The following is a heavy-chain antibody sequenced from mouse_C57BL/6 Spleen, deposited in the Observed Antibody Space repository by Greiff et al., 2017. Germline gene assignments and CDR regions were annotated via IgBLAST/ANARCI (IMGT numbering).Heavy chain of an antibody. D-gene: IGHD4-1*01. Sequence: VQLQQSVAELVRPGASVKLSCTASGFNIKNTYMHWVKQRPEQGLEWIGRFDPANGNTKYAPKFQGKATITADTSSNTAYLQLSSLTSDDTAISYCAKLGRLGYCFGYWGQGTTLTVSS. J-gene: IGHJ2*01. CDR1: GFNIKNTY. V-gene: IGHV14-3*01. CDR3: AKLGRLGYCFGY. CDR2: FDPANGNT.